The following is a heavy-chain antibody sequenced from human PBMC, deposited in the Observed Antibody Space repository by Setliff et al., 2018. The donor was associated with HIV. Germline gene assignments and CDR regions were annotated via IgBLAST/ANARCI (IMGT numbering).Heavy chain of an antibody. D-gene: IGHD3-22*01. CDR3: ARSKGHLYYDDDTGYVLRAFDI. J-gene: IGHJ3*02. Sequence: PGGSLRLSCAASGFTFSSYAMHRVRQAPGKGLEWVAVISYGGSNKYYADSVKGRLTISRDNSKNTLYLQMNSLRAEDTAVYCCARSKGHLYYDDDTGYVLRAFDIWGQGTMVTVSS. CDR1: GFTFSSYA. CDR2: ISYGGSNK. V-gene: IGHV3-30*04.